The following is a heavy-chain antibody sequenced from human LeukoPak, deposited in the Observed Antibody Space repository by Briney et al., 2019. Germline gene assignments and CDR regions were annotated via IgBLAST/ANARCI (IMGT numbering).Heavy chain of an antibody. CDR1: GFTFSSYS. V-gene: IGHV3-21*01. CDR3: ARDANSHVLMVPFDY. Sequence: GSLRLSCAASGFTFSSYSMNWVRQAPGKGLEWVSSISSSSSYIYYADSVKGRFTISRDNAKNSLYLQMNSLRAEDTAVYYCARDANSHVLMVPFDYWGQGTLVTVSS. CDR2: ISSSSSYI. D-gene: IGHD2-8*01. J-gene: IGHJ4*02.